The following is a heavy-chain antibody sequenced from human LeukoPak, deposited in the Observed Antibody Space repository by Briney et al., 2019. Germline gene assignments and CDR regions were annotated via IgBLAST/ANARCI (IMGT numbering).Heavy chain of an antibody. D-gene: IGHD3-3*01. CDR1: GYTFTGYY. CDR3: ARQFYDFWSGYYTRGFDY. J-gene: IGHJ4*02. V-gene: IGHV1-2*02. Sequence: GASVKVSXKASGYTFTGYYMHWVRQAPGQGLEWMGWINPNSGGTNYAQKFQGRVTMTRDTSISTAYMELSRLRSDDTAVYYCARQFYDFWSGYYTRGFDYWGQGTLVTVSS. CDR2: INPNSGGT.